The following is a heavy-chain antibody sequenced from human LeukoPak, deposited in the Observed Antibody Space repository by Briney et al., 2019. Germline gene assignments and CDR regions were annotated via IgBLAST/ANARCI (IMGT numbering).Heavy chain of an antibody. CDR3: ARAYYDFWSGYVYYFDY. CDR1: GGSISSYY. CDR2: IYYSGST. D-gene: IGHD3-3*01. V-gene: IGHV4-4*07. J-gene: IGHJ4*02. Sequence: SETLSLTCTVSGGSISSYYWSWIRQPAGKGLEWIGSIYYSGSTYYNPSLKSRVTISVDTSKNQFSLKLSSVTAADTAVYYCARAYYDFWSGYVYYFDYWGQGTLVTVSS.